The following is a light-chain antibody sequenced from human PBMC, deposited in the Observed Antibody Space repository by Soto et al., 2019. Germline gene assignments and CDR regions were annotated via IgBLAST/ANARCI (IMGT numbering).Light chain of an antibody. CDR3: CSYAGSYSYV. V-gene: IGLV2-11*01. Sequence: QSVLTQPRSVSGSPGQSVTISCTGTSSDVGGYNYASWYQQLPSKAPKLMLYADSKRPSGVPDRFSGSKSGNTASLTISGLQAEDEADYYCCSYAGSYSYVFGTGTKVTVL. J-gene: IGLJ1*01. CDR1: SSDVGGYNY. CDR2: ADS.